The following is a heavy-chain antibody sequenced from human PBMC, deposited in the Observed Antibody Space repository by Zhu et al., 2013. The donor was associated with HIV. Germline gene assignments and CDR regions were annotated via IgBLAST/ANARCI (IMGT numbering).Heavy chain of an antibody. CDR3: ARDKGAVAGPSLGYGMDV. J-gene: IGHJ6*02. D-gene: IGHD6-19*01. CDR1: GYNFNSYY. V-gene: IGHV1-46*02. CDR2: INPFTGGT. Sequence: LQSGTEVRKPGASVKLSCKAYGYNFNSYYVHWVRQAPGQKFEWMGEINPFTGGTTYAEKFHDRIVMTSDTSAETVSLEVRRLTLDDTAVYYCARDKGAVAGPSLGYGMDVWGQGP.